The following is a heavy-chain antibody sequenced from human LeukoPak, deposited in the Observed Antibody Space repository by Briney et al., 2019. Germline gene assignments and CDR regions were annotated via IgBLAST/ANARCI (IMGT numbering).Heavy chain of an antibody. CDR1: GGTSSSYA. V-gene: IGHV1-69*04. Sequence: SSVKVSCKASGGTSSSYAISWVRQAPGQGLEWMGRIIPIFGIANYAQKFQGRVTITADKSTSTAYMELSSLRSEDTAVYYCARAYSSGWTPANYYYYYGMDVWGQGPTVSVSS. D-gene: IGHD6-19*01. J-gene: IGHJ6*02. CDR3: ARAYSSGWTPANYYYYYGMDV. CDR2: IIPIFGIA.